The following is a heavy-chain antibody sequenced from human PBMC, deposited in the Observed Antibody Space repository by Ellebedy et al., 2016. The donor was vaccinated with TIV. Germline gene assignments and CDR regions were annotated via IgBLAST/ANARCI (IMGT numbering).Heavy chain of an antibody. Sequence: ASVKVSXXASGYTFTSYGISWVRHPPGQGLGWMGWISAYNGNTNYAQKLQGRVTMTTDTSTSTAYMELRSLKSDDTAVYYCSGADGSSQIDYWGQGTLVTVSS. V-gene: IGHV1-18*01. D-gene: IGHD2-15*01. CDR2: ISAYNGNT. CDR3: SGADGSSQIDY. CDR1: GYTFTSYG. J-gene: IGHJ4*02.